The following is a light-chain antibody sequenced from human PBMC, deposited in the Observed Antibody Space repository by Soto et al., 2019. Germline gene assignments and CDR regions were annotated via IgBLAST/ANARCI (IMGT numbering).Light chain of an antibody. CDR1: QYIGSN. CDR2: GAS. CDR3: EQYNNWPIT. Sequence: EIVTTQSPATLSVSPGERATLSCRASQYIGSNLAWYQQKPGQAPRLLIYGASTRATGIPARFSGSGSGTEFTLTISSLQSEDFAVYYCEQYNNWPITFGQGTRLEIK. J-gene: IGKJ5*01. V-gene: IGKV3-15*01.